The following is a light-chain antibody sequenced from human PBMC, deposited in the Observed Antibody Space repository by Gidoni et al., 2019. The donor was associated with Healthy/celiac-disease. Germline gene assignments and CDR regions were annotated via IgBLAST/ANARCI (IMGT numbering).Light chain of an antibody. CDR2: GAS. V-gene: IGKV3-20*01. CDR3: QQYGSSPLYT. CDR1: QSVSSSY. Sequence: IVLTQSPVTLSLSPGERATLSCRASQSVSSSYLAWYQQKPGQAPRLLIYGASSRATGIPDRFSGSGSGTDFNLTISRLEPEDFAVYYCQQYGSSPLYTFGQGTKLEIK. J-gene: IGKJ2*01.